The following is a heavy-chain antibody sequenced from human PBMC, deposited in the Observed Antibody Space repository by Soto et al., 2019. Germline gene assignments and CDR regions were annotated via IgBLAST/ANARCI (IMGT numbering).Heavy chain of an antibody. D-gene: IGHD6-25*01. CDR3: PRGSKAAPGVGDY. Sequence: GGSLRLSCAASGFTFSRYVMHWVRQPPGKGPEWVAVISSDGRTKYYADSVKGRFTISRDNSEDTVYVQMNSLRGDDTAVYYCPRGSKAAPGVGDYWGQGTLVTVSS. CDR2: ISSDGRTK. J-gene: IGHJ4*02. V-gene: IGHV3-30-3*01. CDR1: GFTFSRYV.